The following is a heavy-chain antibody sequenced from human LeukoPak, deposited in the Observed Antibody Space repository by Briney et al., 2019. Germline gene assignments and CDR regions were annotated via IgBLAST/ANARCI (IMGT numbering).Heavy chain of an antibody. V-gene: IGHV4-38-2*01. CDR3: ARGAGYSSGRQVYYYYMDV. CDR1: GYSISSGYY. D-gene: IGHD6-19*01. CDR2: IYHSGST. J-gene: IGHJ6*03. Sequence: SETLSLTCAVSGYSISSGYYWGWIRQPPGKGLEWIGSIYHSGSTYYNPSLKSRVTISVDTSKNQFSLKLSSVTAADTAVYYCARGAGYSSGRQVYYYYMDVWGKGTTVTVSS.